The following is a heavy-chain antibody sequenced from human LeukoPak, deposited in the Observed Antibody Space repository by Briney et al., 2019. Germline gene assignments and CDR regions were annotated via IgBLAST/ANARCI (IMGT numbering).Heavy chain of an antibody. D-gene: IGHD3-22*01. J-gene: IGHJ3*02. CDR2: ISSSGSTI. Sequence: PGGSLRLSCAASGFTFSSYEMNWVRQAPGKGLEWVSYISSSGSTIYYADSVKGRFTISRDNAKNSLYLQMNSLRAEDTAVYYCARDGGYDSSGYSLPDAFDIWGQGTMVTVSS. V-gene: IGHV3-48*03. CDR1: GFTFSSYE. CDR3: ARDGGYDSSGYSLPDAFDI.